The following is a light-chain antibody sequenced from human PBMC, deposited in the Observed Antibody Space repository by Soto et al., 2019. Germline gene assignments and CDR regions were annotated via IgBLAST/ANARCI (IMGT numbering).Light chain of an antibody. J-gene: IGKJ4*01. Sequence: IGLAQSPRPLSFSPGERATLSCRASQSVSSSYLAWYQQKPGQAPRLLIYGASSRATGIPDRFSGSGSGTDFTLTISRLEPEDFAVYYCQQYGSPRFGGGTKVDIK. V-gene: IGKV3-20*01. CDR2: GAS. CDR1: QSVSSSY. CDR3: QQYGSPR.